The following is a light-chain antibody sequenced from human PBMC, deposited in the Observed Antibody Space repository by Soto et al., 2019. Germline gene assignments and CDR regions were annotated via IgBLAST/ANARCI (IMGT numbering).Light chain of an antibody. V-gene: IGLV2-14*03. CDR3: GSYTTSSSRV. CDR1: SRDVGAYDF. J-gene: IGLJ1*01. CDR2: DVS. Sequence: QSVLTQPASVSGSPGQSITISCTGTSRDVGAYDFVSWYQQHPGKAPKLMIYDVSNRPSGVSTRFSGSKSGNTASLTISGLQAEDEADYYCGSYTTSSSRVFGTGTKLTVL.